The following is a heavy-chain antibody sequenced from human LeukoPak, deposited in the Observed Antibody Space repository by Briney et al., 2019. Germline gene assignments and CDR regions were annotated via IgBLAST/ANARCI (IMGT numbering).Heavy chain of an antibody. CDR3: ARDKQHSYGRYFDH. CDR2: MQSTGNS. D-gene: IGHD5-18*01. Sequence: SETLTLTCTVSGGSISTYHWNWIRKSPGKGLEWVGYMQSTGNSNYNPSLKSRVTMSVDMSRNQIVLNLSSVTAADTAVYFCARDKQHSYGRYFDHWGQGTQVTDSS. J-gene: IGHJ4*02. CDR1: GGSISTYH. V-gene: IGHV4-59*01.